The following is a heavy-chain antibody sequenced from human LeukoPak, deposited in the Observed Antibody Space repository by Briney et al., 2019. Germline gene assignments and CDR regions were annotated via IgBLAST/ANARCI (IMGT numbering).Heavy chain of an antibody. V-gene: IGHV3-48*03. CDR2: ISSTSGSTI. CDR1: GFTFSSYE. CDR3: ARDLVV. Sequence: GGSLRLSCAASGFTFSSYEMNWVRRAPGKGLEWVSYISSTSGSTIYYADSVKGRFTISRDNAKNSLYLQMNSLRAEDTAVYYCARDLVVGGQGTLVTVSS. D-gene: IGHD2-21*01. J-gene: IGHJ4*02.